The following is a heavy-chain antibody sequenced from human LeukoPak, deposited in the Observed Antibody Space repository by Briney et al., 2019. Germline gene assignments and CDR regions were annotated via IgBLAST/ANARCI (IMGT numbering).Heavy chain of an antibody. Sequence: SGPTLVKPTQTLTLTCAFSGFSLSTSGVGVGWIRQPPGKALEWLALIYWNDDKHYSPSLESRLPITKDTSRNQVVLTVTNMDPVDTATYYCAHQRGSRVYFDYWGQGTLVTVSS. CDR2: IYWNDDK. D-gene: IGHD1-26*01. CDR1: GFSLSTSGVG. CDR3: AHQRGSRVYFDY. V-gene: IGHV2-5*01. J-gene: IGHJ4*02.